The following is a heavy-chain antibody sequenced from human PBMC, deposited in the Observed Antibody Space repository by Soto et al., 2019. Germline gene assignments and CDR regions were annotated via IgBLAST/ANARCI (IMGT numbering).Heavy chain of an antibody. CDR3: VRGGGEMANPPPYLY. V-gene: IGHV1-69*06. D-gene: IGHD3-16*01. J-gene: IGHJ4*02. Sequence: SVKVSCKASGGTFDSYAISWVRQAPGQGLEWMGGVIPMFLKSNYAQKFQGRVTITADKSTNTVYMEMNSLKSEDTAVYYCVRGGGEMANPPPYLYWGQGTKVTVYS. CDR1: GGTFDSYA. CDR2: VIPMFLKS.